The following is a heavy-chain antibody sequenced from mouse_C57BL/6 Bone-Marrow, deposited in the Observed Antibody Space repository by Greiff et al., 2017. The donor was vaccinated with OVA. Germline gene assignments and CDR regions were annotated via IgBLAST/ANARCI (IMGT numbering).Heavy chain of an antibody. CDR2: ISDGGSYT. CDR1: GFTFSSYA. J-gene: IGHJ3*01. Sequence: EVHLVESGGGLVKPGGSLKLSCAASGFTFSSYAMSWVRQTPEKRLEWVATISDGGSYTYYPDNVKGRFTISRDNAKNNLYLQMSHLKSEDTAMYYCARAPVAYWGQGTLVTVSA. CDR3: ARAPVAY. V-gene: IGHV5-4*01.